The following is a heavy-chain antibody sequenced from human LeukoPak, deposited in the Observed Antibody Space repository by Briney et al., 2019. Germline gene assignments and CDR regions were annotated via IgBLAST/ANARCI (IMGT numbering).Heavy chain of an antibody. CDR1: GGSISSYY. J-gene: IGHJ6*02. D-gene: IGHD3-3*01. Sequence: SETLSLTCTVSGGSISSYYWSWLRQPPGKGLEWIGYIYYSGSTNYNPSLKSRVTISVDTSKNQFSLKLSSVTAADTAVYYCASQITQSTYYDFWSGPYYYGMDVWGQGTTVTVSS. CDR3: ASQITQSTYYDFWSGPYYYGMDV. CDR2: IYYSGST. V-gene: IGHV4-59*08.